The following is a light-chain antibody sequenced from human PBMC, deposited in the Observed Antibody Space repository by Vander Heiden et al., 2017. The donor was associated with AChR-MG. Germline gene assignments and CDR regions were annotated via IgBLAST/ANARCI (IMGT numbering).Light chain of an antibody. CDR2: DVS. CDR3: CSDTSSSTYV. CDR1: SSDVGRYNY. V-gene: IGLV2-14*01. J-gene: IGLJ1*01. Sequence: QSALTQPASVSGSPGQSITISCTGTSSDVGRYNYVSWYQQHPGKAPKFMIYDVSNRPSGVSNRFSGSKSGNTASLTISGLQAEDEADYYCCSDTSSSTYVFGTGTKVTVL.